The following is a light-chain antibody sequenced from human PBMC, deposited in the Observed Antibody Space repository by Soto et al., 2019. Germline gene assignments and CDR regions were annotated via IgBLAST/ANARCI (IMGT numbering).Light chain of an antibody. Sequence: DIVMTQSPDSLAVSLGERATINCKSSQSVLYSSNNKNYLAWYQQKPGQPPKLLSYWASTRESGVPDRFSGSGCRTDPPLTIRSPEDEEGAVYYCQQYYSTPFTFGPGTKVDI. CDR1: QSVLYSSNNKNY. CDR2: WAS. CDR3: QQYYSTPFT. V-gene: IGKV4-1*01. J-gene: IGKJ3*01.